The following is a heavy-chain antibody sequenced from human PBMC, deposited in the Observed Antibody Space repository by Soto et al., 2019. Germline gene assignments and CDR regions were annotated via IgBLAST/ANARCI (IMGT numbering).Heavy chain of an antibody. Sequence: SETLSLTCTVSGGSISSSSYYWGWIRQPPGKGLEWIGSIYYSGSTYYNPSLKSRVTISVDTSKNQFSLKLSSVTAADTAVYYCARPGSSSSYVFDYWGQGTLVTVSS. CDR2: IYYSGST. CDR3: ARPGSSSSYVFDY. V-gene: IGHV4-39*01. D-gene: IGHD6-6*01. CDR1: GGSISSSSYY. J-gene: IGHJ4*02.